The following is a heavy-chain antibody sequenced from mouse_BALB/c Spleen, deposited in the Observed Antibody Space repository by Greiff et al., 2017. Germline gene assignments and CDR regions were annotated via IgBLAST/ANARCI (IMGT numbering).Heavy chain of an antibody. CDR2: INPSSGYT. J-gene: IGHJ3*01. V-gene: IGHV1-4*02. Sequence: VQLQESAAELARPGASVKMSCKASGYTFTSYTMHWVKQRPGQGLEWIGYINPSSGYTEYNQKFKDKTTLTADKSSSTAYMQLSSLTSEDSAVYYCARFGGDLAYWGQGTLVTVSA. CDR1: GYTFTSYT. CDR3: ARFGGDLAY.